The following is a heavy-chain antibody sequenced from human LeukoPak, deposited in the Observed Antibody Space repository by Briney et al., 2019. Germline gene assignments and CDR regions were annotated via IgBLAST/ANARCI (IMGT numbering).Heavy chain of an antibody. D-gene: IGHD5-12*01. CDR1: GYTFTGYY. J-gene: IGHJ4*02. V-gene: IGHV1-2*02. Sequence: GASVKVSCKASGYTFTGYYMHWVRQAPGQGLEWMGWINPNSGGTNYAQKFQGRVTMTRDTSISTAYMELSRLRSDDTAVYYCATNTPYSGYDYGYWGQGTLVTVSS. CDR3: ATNTPYSGYDYGY. CDR2: INPNSGGT.